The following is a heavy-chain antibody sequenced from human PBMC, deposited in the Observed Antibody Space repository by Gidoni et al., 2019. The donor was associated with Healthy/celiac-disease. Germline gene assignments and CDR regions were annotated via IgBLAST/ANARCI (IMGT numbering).Heavy chain of an antibody. V-gene: IGHV3-23*01. Sequence: EVQLLESGGGLVQPGGSLRLSCAASGFTFSSYAMIWVRQAPGKGLEWVSAISGSGGSTYYADSVKGRFTISRDNSKNTLYLQMNSLRAEDTAVYYCAKPPLVPYYDFWSGPPEMPGHYFDYWGQGTLVTVSS. J-gene: IGHJ4*02. CDR2: ISGSGGST. D-gene: IGHD3-3*01. CDR3: AKPPLVPYYDFWSGPPEMPGHYFDY. CDR1: GFTFSSYA.